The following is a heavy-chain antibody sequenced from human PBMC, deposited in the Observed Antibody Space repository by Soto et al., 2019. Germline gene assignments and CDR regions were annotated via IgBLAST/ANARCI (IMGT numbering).Heavy chain of an antibody. CDR1: GYSFTSYG. CDR2: IYPGGSDT. J-gene: IGHJ6*04. V-gene: IGHV5-51*01. CDR3: ARHWHSYSLTYYRGMEV. Sequence: GEALKVSCKGSGYSFTSYGIGWVRQMPGKCLEGMGIIYPGGSDTRYSPSFQGQVTISADKSTSTAYLQWSSLKASDTAMYYCARHWHSYSLTYYRGMEVWGKGTTVTVAS. D-gene: IGHD5-18*01.